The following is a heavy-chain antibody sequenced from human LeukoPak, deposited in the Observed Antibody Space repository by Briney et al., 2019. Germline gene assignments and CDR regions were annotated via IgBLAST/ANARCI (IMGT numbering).Heavy chain of an antibody. J-gene: IGHJ3*02. V-gene: IGHV4-34*01. CDR3: ASSRYCSSTSCYGNFDI. D-gene: IGHD2-2*01. CDR1: GGSFSGYY. CDR2: INHSGST. Sequence: SETLSLTCAVYGGSFSGYYWSWIRQPPGKGLEWIGEINHSGSTNYNPSLKSRVTISVDTSKNQFSLKLSSVTAADTAVYYCASSRYCSSTSCYGNFDIWGQGTMVTVSS.